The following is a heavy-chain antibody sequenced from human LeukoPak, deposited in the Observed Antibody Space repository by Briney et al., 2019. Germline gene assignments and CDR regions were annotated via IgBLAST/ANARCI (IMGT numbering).Heavy chain of an antibody. Sequence: GGSLRLSRAASGFTFSSYAMSWVRQAPGKGLEWVSAISGSGGSTYYADSVRGRFTVSRDNSKKMLYLEMNSLRAEDTAVYYCAKDLELWFGETVDYWGQGTLVTVSS. J-gene: IGHJ4*02. CDR1: GFTFSSYA. CDR2: ISGSGGST. V-gene: IGHV3-23*01. D-gene: IGHD3-10*01. CDR3: AKDLELWFGETVDY.